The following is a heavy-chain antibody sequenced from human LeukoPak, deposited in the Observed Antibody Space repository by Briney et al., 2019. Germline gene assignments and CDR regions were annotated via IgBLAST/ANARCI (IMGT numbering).Heavy chain of an antibody. J-gene: IGHJ4*02. V-gene: IGHV1-69*05. D-gene: IGHD3-22*01. CDR1: GGTFSSYA. CDR3: ARANYYYDSSGYSDY. CDR2: IIPIFGTA. Sequence: SSVKVSCKASGGTFSSYAISWVRQAPGQGLEWMGRIIPIFGTANYAQKFQGRVTMTTDTSTSTAYMELRSLRSDDTAVYYCARANYYYDSSGYSDYWGQGTLVTVSS.